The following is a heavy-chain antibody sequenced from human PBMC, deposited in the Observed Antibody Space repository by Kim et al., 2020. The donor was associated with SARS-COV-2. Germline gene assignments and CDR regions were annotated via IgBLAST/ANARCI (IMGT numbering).Heavy chain of an antibody. CDR3: EILHHGVELGDFDF. Sequence: SETLSLTCTVSGGSISSSSYYWGWLRQPQGMGLEWIGSLYYSGSTYYNPTIKSRVTISVATYKNQLYLKLRSVTAADTAEYSCEILHHGVELGDFDFWG. V-gene: IGHV4-39*01. CDR2: LYYSGST. D-gene: IGHD3-10*01. J-gene: IGHJ3*01. CDR1: GGSISSSSYY.